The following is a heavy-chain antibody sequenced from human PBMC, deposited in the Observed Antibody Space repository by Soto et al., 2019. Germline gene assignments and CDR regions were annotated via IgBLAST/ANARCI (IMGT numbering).Heavy chain of an antibody. V-gene: IGHV4-34*01. D-gene: IGHD3-22*01. CDR2: INHSGST. J-gene: IGHJ6*02. CDR1: GGSFSGYY. Sequence: SETLSLTCAVYGGSFSGYYWSWIRQPPGKGLEWIGEINHSGSTNYNPSLKGRVTISVDTSKNQFSLKLSSVTAADTAVYYCARGPSNYYDSSVGGMDVWGQGTTVTVSS. CDR3: ARGPSNYYDSSVGGMDV.